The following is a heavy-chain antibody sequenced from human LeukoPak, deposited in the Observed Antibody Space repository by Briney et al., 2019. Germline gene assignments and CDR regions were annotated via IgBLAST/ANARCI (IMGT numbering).Heavy chain of an antibody. CDR1: GYTFTGYY. CDR3: ARDPDTATSR. D-gene: IGHD5-18*01. J-gene: IGHJ4*02. Sequence: GASVTVSCKASGYTFTGYYMHWVRQAPGQGLEWMGWINPNSGGTNYAQKFQGRVTMTRDTSISIAYMELSRLRSDDTAVYYCARDPDTATSRWGQGTLVTVSS. CDR2: INPNSGGT. V-gene: IGHV1-2*02.